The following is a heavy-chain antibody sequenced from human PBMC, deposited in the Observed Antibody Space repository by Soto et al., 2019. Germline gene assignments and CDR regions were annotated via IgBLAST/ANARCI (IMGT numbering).Heavy chain of an antibody. J-gene: IGHJ6*02. CDR1: GGSIGPHY. CDR3: ARVAIGLAPNYYGMDV. CDR2: ISYSGST. Sequence: SETLSLTCAVSGGSIGPHYGSWIRQPPGKGLEWIGYISYSGSTIYNPSLKSRVTISLDTSKNHFSLKLSSVTGADTAMYYCARVAIGLAPNYYGMDVWGQGTTVTVSS. D-gene: IGHD5-12*01. V-gene: IGHV4-59*11.